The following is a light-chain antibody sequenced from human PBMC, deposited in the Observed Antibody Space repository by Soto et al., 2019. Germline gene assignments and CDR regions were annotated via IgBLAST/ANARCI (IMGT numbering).Light chain of an antibody. J-gene: IGLJ1*01. Sequence: QSALTQPASVSGSPGQSITISCTGTSSDVGAYNYVSWYQQYPGKAPKVIIFEVRKRPSGVSIRFSGSKSGDTASLTISGLQAEDEADYYCSSYRSSTTFAFGTGTKLTVL. CDR2: EVR. CDR1: SSDVGAYNY. V-gene: IGLV2-14*01. CDR3: SSYRSSTTFA.